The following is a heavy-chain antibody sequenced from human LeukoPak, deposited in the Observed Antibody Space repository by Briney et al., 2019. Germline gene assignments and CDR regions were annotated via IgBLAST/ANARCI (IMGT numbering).Heavy chain of an antibody. D-gene: IGHD6-19*01. CDR2: VIPILGIA. Sequence: GASVKVSCKASGGTFSSYAISWVRQAPGQGLEWMGRVIPILGIANYAQKFQGRVTITADKSTSTAYMELSSLRSEDTAVYYCASSDHTVAGNYYYGMDVWGQGTTVTVSS. CDR1: GGTFSSYA. J-gene: IGHJ6*02. CDR3: ASSDHTVAGNYYYGMDV. V-gene: IGHV1-69*04.